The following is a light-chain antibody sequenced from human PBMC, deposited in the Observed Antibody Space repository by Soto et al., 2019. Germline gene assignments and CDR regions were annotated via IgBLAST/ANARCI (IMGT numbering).Light chain of an antibody. CDR2: KAS. Sequence: DIQRTPSPSALSASVGDRVNITCRASQSISTWLAWYQQKPGEAPKLLMYKASSLDSGVPSRFSGSGSGTEFTLTISGLQPEDFATYYCQQYNSYAFSFGPGTKVDIK. CDR3: QQYNSYAFS. CDR1: QSISTW. V-gene: IGKV1-5*03. J-gene: IGKJ3*01.